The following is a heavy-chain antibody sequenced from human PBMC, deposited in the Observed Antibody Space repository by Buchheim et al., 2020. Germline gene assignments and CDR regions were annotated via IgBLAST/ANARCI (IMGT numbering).Heavy chain of an antibody. Sequence: EVHLVESGGGLVQPGGSLRLYCAASGFTFSDYWMTWVRQAPGKGLEWVANTKEDGSKKYYVDSVKGRFTISRDNAKNSLYLQMDSLRAEDTAVYYCAGGYYSGVGYWGQGTL. D-gene: IGHD3-3*01. CDR3: AGGYYSGVGY. CDR2: TKEDGSKK. J-gene: IGHJ4*02. V-gene: IGHV3-7*01. CDR1: GFTFSDYW.